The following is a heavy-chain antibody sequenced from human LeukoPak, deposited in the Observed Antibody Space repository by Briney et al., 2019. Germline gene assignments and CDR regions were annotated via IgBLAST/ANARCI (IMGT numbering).Heavy chain of an antibody. V-gene: IGHV3-64*01. J-gene: IGHJ4*02. CDR1: GFTFSSYA. D-gene: IGHD6-19*01. CDR2: ISSNGGST. CDR3: ARVRGTGYSSGLGDY. Sequence: GGSLRLSCAASGFTFSSYAMHWVRQAPGKGLEYVSAISSNGGSTYYANSVKGRFTISRDNSKNTLYLQMGSLRAEGMAVYYCARVRGTGYSSGLGDYWGQGTLVTVSS.